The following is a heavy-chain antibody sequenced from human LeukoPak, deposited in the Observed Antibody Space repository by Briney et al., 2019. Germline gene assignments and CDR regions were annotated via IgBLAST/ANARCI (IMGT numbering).Heavy chain of an antibody. CDR3: ARGAVTTFNY. CDR1: GGSISSYY. Sequence: SETLSLTCTVAGGSISSYYWTWIRQPPGKGLEWIGYIYSTGSTNYNPSLKSRVTISVDTSKNQFSLKLSSVTAADTAVYYCARGAVTTFNYWGQGTLVTVSS. D-gene: IGHD4-17*01. CDR2: IYSTGST. J-gene: IGHJ4*02. V-gene: IGHV4-59*01.